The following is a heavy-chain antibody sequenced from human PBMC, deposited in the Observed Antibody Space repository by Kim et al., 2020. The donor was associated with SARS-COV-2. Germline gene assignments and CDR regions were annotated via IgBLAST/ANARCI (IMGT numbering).Heavy chain of an antibody. CDR2: IHAGNGNT. Sequence: ASVKVSCKASGYTFTSYAMHWVRQAPGQRLEWMGWIHAGNGNTKYSQKFQGRVTITRDTSASTAYMELSSLRSEDTAVYYCARDNSACSSTTGYVEAIDYCGQETLVTLSS. CDR3: ARDNSACSSTTGYVEAIDY. J-gene: IGHJ4*02. D-gene: IGHD2-2*01. V-gene: IGHV1-3*01. CDR1: GYTFTSYA.